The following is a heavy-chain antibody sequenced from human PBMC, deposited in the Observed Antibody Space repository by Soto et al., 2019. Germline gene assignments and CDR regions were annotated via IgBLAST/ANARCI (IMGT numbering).Heavy chain of an antibody. Sequence: ASVKVSCKASGYTFTSYDINWVRQATGQGLEWMGWMNPNSGNTGYAQKFQGRVTMTRNTSISTAYMELSSLRSEDTAVYYCARGGRSPSAYSGYDYAPDAFDIWGKGTMVT. V-gene: IGHV1-8*01. CDR2: MNPNSGNT. D-gene: IGHD5-12*01. CDR1: GYTFTSYD. CDR3: ARGGRSPSAYSGYDYAPDAFDI. J-gene: IGHJ3*02.